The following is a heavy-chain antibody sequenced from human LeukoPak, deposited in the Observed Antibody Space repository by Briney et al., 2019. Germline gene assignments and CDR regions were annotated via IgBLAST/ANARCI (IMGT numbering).Heavy chain of an antibody. CDR3: ARPARDYYYDSSGYWLAYDV. Sequence: AETLSLTCTVSGVSISSSSYYWAWIRQPPGKGLELFVSSCYSESTYYHPSLKSPFTISVDTPKTQSSLNLSSVTAADTAVYYCARPARDYYYDSSGYWLAYDVWGQGTTVTVSS. D-gene: IGHD3-22*01. CDR2: SCYSEST. J-gene: IGHJ6*02. CDR1: GVSISSSSYY. V-gene: IGHV4-39*01.